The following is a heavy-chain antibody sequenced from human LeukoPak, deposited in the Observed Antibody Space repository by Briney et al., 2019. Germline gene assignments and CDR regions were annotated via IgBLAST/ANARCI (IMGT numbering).Heavy chain of an antibody. D-gene: IGHD2-21*02. CDR2: ISGSSNYI. J-gene: IGHJ4*02. CDR1: GLTFSNYN. V-gene: IGHV3-21*01. CDR3: ATGIPSDF. Sequence: GGSLRLSCAASGLTFSNYNMNWVRQAPGKGLEWVSSISGSSNYIFYANSVKGRFTISRDNAKNSLHLQMSSLRAEDTAVYYCATGIPSDFWGQGTLVTVSS.